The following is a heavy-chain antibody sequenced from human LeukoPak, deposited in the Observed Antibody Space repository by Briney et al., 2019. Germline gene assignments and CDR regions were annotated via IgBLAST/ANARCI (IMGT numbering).Heavy chain of an antibody. CDR3: AKGDYYDSSGYAPLFDY. V-gene: IGHV3-23*01. D-gene: IGHD3-22*01. CDR2: ISGNGGKI. J-gene: IGHJ4*02. Sequence: GGSLRLSCAASEFTFSNYAMAWVRQAPGEGLEWVSGISGNGGKIYYADSVKGRFTISRDNSKNTLYLQMNSLRGEDTAVYFCAKGDYYDSSGYAPLFDYWGQGTLVTVSP. CDR1: EFTFSNYA.